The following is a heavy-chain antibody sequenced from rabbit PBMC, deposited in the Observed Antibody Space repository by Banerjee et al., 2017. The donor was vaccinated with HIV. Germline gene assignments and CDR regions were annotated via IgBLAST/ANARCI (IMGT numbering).Heavy chain of an antibody. CDR3: ARTHYSGASYFWL. Sequence: RQAPGKGLEWIACINTSSGNTVYASWAKGRFTISKTSSTTVTLQMTSLTAADTATYFCARTHYSGASYFWLWGPGTLVTVS. CDR2: INTSSGNT. D-gene: IGHD8-1*01. J-gene: IGHJ6*01. V-gene: IGHV1S40*01.